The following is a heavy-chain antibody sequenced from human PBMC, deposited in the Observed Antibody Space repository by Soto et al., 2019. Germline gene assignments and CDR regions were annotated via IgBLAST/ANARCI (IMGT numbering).Heavy chain of an antibody. CDR2: IRSKANGYAT. CDR1: GFTFSGSA. J-gene: IGHJ4*02. V-gene: IGHV3-73*01. CDR3: TTQEIVGATGY. D-gene: IGHD1-26*01. Sequence: HPGGSLRLSCAASGFTFSGSAMHWVRQASGKGLEWVGRIRSKANGYATAYAASVKGRFTISRDDSKNTAYLQMNSLKTEDTAIYYCTTQEIVGATGYWGQGTQVTVSS.